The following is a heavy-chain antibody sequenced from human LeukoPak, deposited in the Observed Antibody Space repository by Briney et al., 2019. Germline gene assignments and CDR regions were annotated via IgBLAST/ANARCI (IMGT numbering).Heavy chain of an antibody. CDR2: IIPIFGTA. J-gene: IGHJ4*02. Sequence: SVKVSCKASGGTFSSYAISWVRQAPGQGLEWMGGIIPIFGTANYAQKFQGRVTITADKSTSTAYMELRSLRSDDTAVYYCARENRDQIDYWGQGTLVTVSS. D-gene: IGHD1-14*01. CDR3: ARENRDQIDY. V-gene: IGHV1-69*06. CDR1: GGTFSSYA.